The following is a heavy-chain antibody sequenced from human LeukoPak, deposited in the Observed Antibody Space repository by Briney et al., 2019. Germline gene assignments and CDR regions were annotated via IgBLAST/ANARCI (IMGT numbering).Heavy chain of an antibody. CDR3: AKANYYDSGGYYENLDY. CDR1: GFTVSSNY. CDR2: IYSGGTT. V-gene: IGHV3-53*01. Sequence: PGGSLRLSCAASGFTVSSNYMSWVRQAPGKGLEWVSLIYSGGTTYYADSVKGRFTISRDNSKNTLYLQMNRLRAEDTAVYYCAKANYYDSGGYYENLDYWGQGTPVTVSS. D-gene: IGHD3-22*01. J-gene: IGHJ4*02.